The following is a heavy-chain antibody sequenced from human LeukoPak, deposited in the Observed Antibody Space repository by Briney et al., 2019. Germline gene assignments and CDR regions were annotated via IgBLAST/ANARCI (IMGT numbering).Heavy chain of an antibody. D-gene: IGHD2-21*01. J-gene: IGHJ3*02. V-gene: IGHV5-51*01. CDR3: ARHHIGDAFDI. Sequence: GGPLKISFKGSGSRFTSYWIGWVRPMPGKSLEWMGIIYPGESDTRYSPSFQGQVTISPDQSISTAYLQWSSVKASDTAMYHCARHHIGDAFDIWGQGTMVTVSS. CDR1: GSRFTSYW. CDR2: IYPGESDT.